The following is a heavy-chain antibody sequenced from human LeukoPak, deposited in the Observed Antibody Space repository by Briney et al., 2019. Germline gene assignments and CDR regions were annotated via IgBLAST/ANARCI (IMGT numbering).Heavy chain of an antibody. CDR2: FDPEDGET. CDR3: ATAQRRIDDIQLRDY. Sequence: ASVKVSCKVSGYTLTELSMHWVRQAPGKGLEWMGGFDPEDGETIYAQKFQGRVTMTEDTSTDTAYMELGSLRSEDTAVYYCATAQRRIDDIQLRDYWGQGTLVTVSS. J-gene: IGHJ4*02. D-gene: IGHD3-9*01. V-gene: IGHV1-24*01. CDR1: GYTLTELS.